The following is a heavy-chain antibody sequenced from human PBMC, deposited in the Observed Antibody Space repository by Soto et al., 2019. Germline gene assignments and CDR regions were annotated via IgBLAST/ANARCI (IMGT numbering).Heavy chain of an antibody. CDR3: AKTAGSGSWYQTPFDL. CDR2: VYYSGST. V-gene: IGHV4-39*01. Sequence: SETLSLTCTVSGGSLRSTSYYWGWIRQPPWKGLEWIGNVYYSGSTYHNPPLKSRVTISVDTSKNQFSLNLSSVTAADTAVYYCAKTAGSGSWYQTPFDLWGPGILVTVSS. J-gene: IGHJ4*02. D-gene: IGHD6-13*01. CDR1: GGSLRSTSYY.